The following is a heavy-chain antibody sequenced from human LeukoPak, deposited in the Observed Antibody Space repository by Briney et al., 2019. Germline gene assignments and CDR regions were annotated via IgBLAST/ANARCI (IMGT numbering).Heavy chain of an antibody. CDR2: INHSGNT. J-gene: IGHJ4*02. CDR1: GGSFSGYY. D-gene: IGHD6-19*01. CDR3: ARNSSERGFDY. V-gene: IGHV4-34*01. Sequence: SETLSLTCAVYGGSFSGYYWSWIRQPPGKGLEWIGEINHSGNTNYNPSLKSRVTISVDTSKNQFSLYLISVTAADTAVYYCARNSSERGFDYWGQGTLVTVSS.